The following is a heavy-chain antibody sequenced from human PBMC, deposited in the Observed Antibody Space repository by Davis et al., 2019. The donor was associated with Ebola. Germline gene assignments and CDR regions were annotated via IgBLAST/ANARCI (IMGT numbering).Heavy chain of an antibody. CDR2: INPSGGST. CDR1: GGTFSSYA. V-gene: IGHV1-46*03. J-gene: IGHJ4*02. Sequence: ASVKVSCKASGGTFSSYAISWVRQAPGQGLEWMGIINPSGGSTSYAQKFQGRVTMTRDTSTSTVYMELSSLRSEDTAVYYCARADKDPDYWGQGTLVTVSS. CDR3: ARADKDPDY. D-gene: IGHD3-9*01.